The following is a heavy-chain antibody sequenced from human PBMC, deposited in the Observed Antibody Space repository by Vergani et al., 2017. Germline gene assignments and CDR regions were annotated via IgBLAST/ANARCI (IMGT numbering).Heavy chain of an antibody. CDR3: ARADRYYDIVTGYQYYFDC. CDR1: GFTFSSYW. CDR2: IKQDGSEK. V-gene: IGHV3-7*01. J-gene: IGHJ4*02. Sequence: EVQLVESGGGLVQPGGSLRLSCAASGFTFSSYWMSCVRQAPGKGLEWVANIKQDGSEKHYVDSVKGRFTISRDNAKNSLYLQMNSLRAEDTAVYYCARADRYYDIVTGYQYYFDCWGQGTLVTVSS. D-gene: IGHD3-9*01.